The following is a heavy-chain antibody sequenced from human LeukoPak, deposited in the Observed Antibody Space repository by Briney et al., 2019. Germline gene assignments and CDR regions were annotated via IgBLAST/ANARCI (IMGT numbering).Heavy chain of an antibody. J-gene: IGHJ5*02. CDR3: AKDGEVVAADWFDP. D-gene: IGHD2-15*01. V-gene: IGHV3-66*01. CDR2: IYSGGST. CDR1: GFTVSSNY. Sequence: GGSLRLSCAASGFTVSSNYMSWVRQAPGKGLEWVSVIYSGGSTYYADSVKGRFTISRDNSKNTLYLQMNSLRAEDTAVYYCAKDGEVVAADWFDPWGQGTLVTVSS.